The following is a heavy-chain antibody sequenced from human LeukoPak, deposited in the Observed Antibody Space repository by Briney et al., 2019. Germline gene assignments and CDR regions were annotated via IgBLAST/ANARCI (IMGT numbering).Heavy chain of an antibody. CDR3: ARSYYYYYMDV. J-gene: IGHJ6*03. V-gene: IGHV4-34*01. CDR2: INHSGST. Sequence: SETLSLTCAVYGGSFSGYYWSWIRQPPGKGLEWVGEINHSGSTNYNPSLKSRVTISVDTSKNQFSLKLSSVTAADTAVYYCARSYYYYYMDVWGKGTTVTISS. CDR1: GGSFSGYY.